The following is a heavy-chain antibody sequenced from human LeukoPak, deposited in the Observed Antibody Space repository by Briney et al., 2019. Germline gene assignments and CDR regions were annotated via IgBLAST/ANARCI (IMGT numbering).Heavy chain of an antibody. D-gene: IGHD3-10*01. V-gene: IGHV4-39*07. J-gene: IGHJ4*02. CDR3: ARKYGSGSSYYFDY. CDR2: IYYSGST. CDR1: GGSISSSSYY. Sequence: PSETLSLTCTVSGGSISSSSYYWGWIRQPPGKGLEWIGSIYYSGSTYYNPSLKSRVTISVDTSKNQFSLKLSSVTAADTAVYYCARKYGSGSSYYFDYWGQGTLVTVSS.